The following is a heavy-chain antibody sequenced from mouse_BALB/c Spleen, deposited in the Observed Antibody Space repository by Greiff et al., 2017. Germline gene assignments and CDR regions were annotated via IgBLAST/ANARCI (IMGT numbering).Heavy chain of an antibody. CDR3: ARGFITTVVVPFDY. V-gene: IGHV1-7*01. CDR2: INPSTGYT. D-gene: IGHD1-1*01. Sequence: QVQLKQSGAELAKPGASVKMSCKASGYTFTSYWMHWVKQRPGQGLEWIGYINPSTGYTEYNQKFKDKATLTADKSSSTAYMQLSSLTSEDSAVYYCARGFITTVVVPFDYWGQGTTLTVSS. J-gene: IGHJ2*01. CDR1: GYTFTSYW.